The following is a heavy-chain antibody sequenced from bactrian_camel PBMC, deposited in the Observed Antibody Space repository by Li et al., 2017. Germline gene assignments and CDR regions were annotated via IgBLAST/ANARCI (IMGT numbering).Heavy chain of an antibody. D-gene: IGHD7*01. J-gene: IGHJ4*01. Sequence: HVQLVESGGGSVQAGGSLRLSCEASGLTYKVNFMAWFRQVPGKEREGVARIRPRGDAEYAGSVGGRFTISQDAAKTTVTLQMNRLEPEDTAMYYCAAGSIEPFGGGRRWFGGCTFNDWGHGTQVTVS. CDR3: AAGSIEPFGGGRRWFGGCTFND. CDR1: GLTYKVNF. CDR2: IRPRGDA. V-gene: IGHV3S53*01.